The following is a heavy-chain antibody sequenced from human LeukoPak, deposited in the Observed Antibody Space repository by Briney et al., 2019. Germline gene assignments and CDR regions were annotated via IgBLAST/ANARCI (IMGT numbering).Heavy chain of an antibody. J-gene: IGHJ6*02. Sequence: SQTLSLTCAISGDSVSSNSAAWNWIRQSPSRGLEWLGRTYHRSKWYNDYAVSVKSRITINPDTSKNQFSLQLNSVTPEDTAVYYCARDRGRQQLEYYYYYGMDVWGQGTTVTVSS. V-gene: IGHV6-1*01. CDR2: TYHRSKWYN. CDR3: ARDRGRQQLEYYYYYGMDV. D-gene: IGHD6-13*01. CDR1: GDSVSSNSAA.